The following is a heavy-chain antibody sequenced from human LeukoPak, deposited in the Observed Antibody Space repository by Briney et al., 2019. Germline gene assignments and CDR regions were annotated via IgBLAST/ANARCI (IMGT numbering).Heavy chain of an antibody. J-gene: IGHJ5*02. CDR3: VKGSGCQLPKPRDS. V-gene: IGHV3-23*01. CDR2: VSGGSENA. Sequence: GGSLRLSCIASGFTFTNFAMNWVRQAPGKGLEWVSAVSGGSENAHYADSVRGRFTISRDNLKNMVFLQMSNLRVEDTARYYCVKGSGCQLPKPRDSWGLGTMVSVSS. CDR1: GFTFTNFA. D-gene: IGHD2-2*01.